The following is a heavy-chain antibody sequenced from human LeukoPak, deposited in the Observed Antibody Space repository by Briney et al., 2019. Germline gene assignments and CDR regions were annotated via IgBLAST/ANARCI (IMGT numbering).Heavy chain of an antibody. J-gene: IGHJ6*03. CDR2: ISYAGNII. D-gene: IGHD3-22*01. V-gene: IGHV3-30*03. Sequence: GGSLRLSCTASGFTFSSYGMHWVRQAPGKGLEWVAVISYAGNIIYYADSVKGRFTISRDYSKYTLYLQMNSLRAEDTAVYYCARGIEVGSGYMDVWGKGTTVTISS. CDR3: ARGIEVGSGYMDV. CDR1: GFTFSSYG.